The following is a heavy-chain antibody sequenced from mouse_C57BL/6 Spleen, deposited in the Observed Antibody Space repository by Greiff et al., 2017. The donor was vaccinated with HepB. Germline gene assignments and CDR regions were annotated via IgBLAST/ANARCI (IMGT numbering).Heavy chain of an antibody. Sequence: QVQLQQSGAELVRPGTSVKVSCKASGYAFTNYLIEWVKQRPGQGLEWIGVINPGSGGTNYNEKFKGKATLTADKSSSTAYMQLSSLTSEDSAVYFCARGILRSNYDAMDYWGQGTSVTVSS. D-gene: IGHD1-1*01. CDR2: INPGSGGT. J-gene: IGHJ4*01. CDR3: ARGILRSNYDAMDY. CDR1: GYAFTNYL. V-gene: IGHV1-54*01.